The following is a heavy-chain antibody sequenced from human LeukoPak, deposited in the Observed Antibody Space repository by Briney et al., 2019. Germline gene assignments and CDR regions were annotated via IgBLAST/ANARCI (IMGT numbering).Heavy chain of an antibody. CDR1: GGSISSYY. CDR3: ARVTGYMVEDYFDY. D-gene: IGHD6-13*01. J-gene: IGHJ4*02. V-gene: IGHV4-59*01. CDR2: IYYSGSA. Sequence: SETLSLTCTVSGGSISSYYWSWIRQPPGKGLEWIGYIYYSGSANYHPSLKSRVTISVDTSKNRFSLRLSSVTAADTAVYYCARVTGYMVEDYFDYWGQGSLVTVSS.